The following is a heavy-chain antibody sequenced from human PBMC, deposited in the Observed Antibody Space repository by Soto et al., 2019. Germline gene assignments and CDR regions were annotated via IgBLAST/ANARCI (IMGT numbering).Heavy chain of an antibody. Sequence: GGSLRLSCAASGFTFSTYAMHWVRQAPGKGLEWVAVISYDGSNNFYADSVKGRFTISRDNSKNTLYLQMNSLRAEDTAVYYCAEDLPRLATIAAAGTSDYWGQGTLVTVSS. V-gene: IGHV3-30*18. CDR1: GFTFSTYA. D-gene: IGHD6-13*01. J-gene: IGHJ4*02. CDR3: AEDLPRLATIAAAGTSDY. CDR2: ISYDGSNN.